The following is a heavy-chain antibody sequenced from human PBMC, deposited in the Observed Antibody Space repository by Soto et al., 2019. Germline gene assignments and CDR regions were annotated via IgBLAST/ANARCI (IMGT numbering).Heavy chain of an antibody. V-gene: IGHV3-7*01. CDR3: ARVRTPFKYYFDY. CDR1: GFTFSSYW. J-gene: IGHJ4*02. CDR2: IKQDGSKK. Sequence: ESGGGLVQPGGSLRLSCAASGFTFSSYWMSWVRQAPGKGLEWVANIKQDGSKKYYVDSVKGRFTISRDNAKNSLYLQMNSLRAEDTAVYYCARVRTPFKYYFDYWGQGTLVTVSS.